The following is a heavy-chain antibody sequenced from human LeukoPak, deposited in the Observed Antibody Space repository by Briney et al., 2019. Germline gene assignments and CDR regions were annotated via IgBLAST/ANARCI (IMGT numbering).Heavy chain of an antibody. CDR1: GFIFSTFE. CDR2: ISDKGGNT. CDR3: VKGVNDCGSGSSTDFDY. J-gene: IGHJ4*02. Sequence: GGSLRLSCEASGFIFSTFELNWVRQAPGKGPERVSHISDKGGNTYADSVNGRFTISRDNSKNTLYLQMSSLRAEDTAVYYCVKGVNDCGSGSSTDFDYWGQGTLVTVSS. D-gene: IGHD3-10*01. V-gene: IGHV3-64D*06.